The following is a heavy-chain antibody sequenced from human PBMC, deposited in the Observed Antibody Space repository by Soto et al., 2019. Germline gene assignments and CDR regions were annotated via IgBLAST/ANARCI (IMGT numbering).Heavy chain of an antibody. V-gene: IGHV3-23*04. CDR2: LSGSGGST. J-gene: IGHJ4*02. Sequence: EVQLVESGGGLVQPGGSLRLSCAASGFTFSNYAVTWVRQAPGKGLEWVSTLSGSGGSTYYADSWKGRFTISRDHSKNTLYLQMNSMRAEDTAVYYCAKDQGSSWYEIDYWGQGTLVTVSS. CDR1: GFTFSNYA. D-gene: IGHD6-13*01. CDR3: AKDQGSSWYEIDY.